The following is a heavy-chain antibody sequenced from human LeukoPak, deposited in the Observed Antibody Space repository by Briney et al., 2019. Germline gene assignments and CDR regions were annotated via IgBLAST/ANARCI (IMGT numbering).Heavy chain of an antibody. V-gene: IGHV1-2*06. CDR1: GYTFTDYF. CDR2: IDPNSGGT. D-gene: IGHD2-21*01. Sequence: ASVKVSCKTSGYTFTDYFMHWVRQAPGQGLEWLGRIDPNSGGTNYPQKFQGTATMTRDTSISTVYMELSRLRSDDTAMYYCARDHCGGDSCLGYWGQGTLVTVSS. J-gene: IGHJ4*02. CDR3: ARDHCGGDSCLGY.